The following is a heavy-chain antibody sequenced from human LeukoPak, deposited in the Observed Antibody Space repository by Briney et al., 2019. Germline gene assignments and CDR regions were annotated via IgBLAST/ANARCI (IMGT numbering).Heavy chain of an antibody. CDR1: GGSISSYY. J-gene: IGHJ4*02. CDR2: IYYSGST. Sequence: SETLSLTCTVSGGSISSYYWSWIRQPPGKGLERIGYIYYSGSTNYNPSLKSRVTISVDTSKNQFSLKLSSVTAADTAVYYCASLIAVAGYYFDYWGQGTLVTVSS. CDR3: ASLIAVAGYYFDY. V-gene: IGHV4-59*01. D-gene: IGHD6-19*01.